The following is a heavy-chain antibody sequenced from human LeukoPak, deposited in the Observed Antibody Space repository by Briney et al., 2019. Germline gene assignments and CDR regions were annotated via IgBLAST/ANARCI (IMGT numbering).Heavy chain of an antibody. V-gene: IGHV3-23*01. CDR3: AKEGSIVVVVPAADGVGTFFDY. D-gene: IGHD2-2*01. CDR1: GFTLRSYA. Sequence: GGSLRLSCAASGFTLRSYAISGVGAAAGRGREGVAAICGSGGSPYYADSVKGRFTISRDNSKNARDLQMYDLRAEDTAVYYCAKEGSIVVVVPAADGVGTFFDYWGQGTLVTVSS. CDR2: ICGSGGSP. J-gene: IGHJ4*02.